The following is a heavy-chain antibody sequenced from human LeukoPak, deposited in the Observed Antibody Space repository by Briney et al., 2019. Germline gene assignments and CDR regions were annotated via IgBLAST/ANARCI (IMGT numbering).Heavy chain of an antibody. Sequence: ASVKVSCKASGYTFTSYYMDWVRQAPGQGLEWMGIINPTSGGTSYAQKFQGRVTMTTDTSTSTAYMELRSLRSDDTAVYYCAIITPNLDIVVVPAVKGVAFDIWGQGTMVTVSS. V-gene: IGHV1-46*01. CDR3: AIITPNLDIVVVPAVKGVAFDI. CDR2: INPTSGGT. D-gene: IGHD2-2*03. CDR1: GYTFTSYY. J-gene: IGHJ3*02.